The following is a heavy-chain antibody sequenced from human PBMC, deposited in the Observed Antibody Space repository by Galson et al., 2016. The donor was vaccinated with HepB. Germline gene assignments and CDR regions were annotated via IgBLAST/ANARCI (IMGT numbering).Heavy chain of an antibody. CDR3: AVRSVSRYCDL. CDR2: IYYTGST. V-gene: IGHV4-30-4*01. Sequence: PLSLTCTVSGGSITSGDYFWTWIRQPPGKALEWLGYIYYTGSTYYNPSLMSRVTISVDTSKNQFSLRLTSATAADTAVYYCAVRSVSRYCDLWGRGTLVTVSS. CDR1: GGSITSGDYF. D-gene: IGHD3-16*01. J-gene: IGHJ2*01.